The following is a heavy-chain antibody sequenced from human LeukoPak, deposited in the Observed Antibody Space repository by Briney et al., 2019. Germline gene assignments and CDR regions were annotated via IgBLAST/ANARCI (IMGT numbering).Heavy chain of an antibody. D-gene: IGHD6-13*01. CDR1: GFTFSSYA. Sequence: GRSLRLSCAASGFTFSSYAMHWVRQAPGKGLEWVAVISYDGSNKYYADSVKGRFTISRDNSKNTLYLQMNSLRAEDTAVYYCARAPIHYSSSWYGAFDIWGQGTMVTVSS. V-gene: IGHV3-30*04. CDR3: ARAPIHYSSSWYGAFDI. J-gene: IGHJ3*02. CDR2: ISYDGSNK.